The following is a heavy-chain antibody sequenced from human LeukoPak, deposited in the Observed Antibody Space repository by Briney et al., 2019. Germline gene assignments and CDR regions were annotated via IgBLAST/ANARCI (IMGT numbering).Heavy chain of an antibody. CDR2: ISGYNGNT. V-gene: IGHV1-18*01. Sequence: ASVKVSCKASGYTFTSYGISWVRQAPGQGLEWMGWISGYNGNTNYAQKFQGRVTMTTDTSTNTVYMELRSLRSDDTAVYYCARGYYYDSSGLYYYGMDVWGQGTTVTVSS. CDR3: ARGYYYDSSGLYYYGMDV. CDR1: GYTFTSYG. J-gene: IGHJ6*02. D-gene: IGHD3-22*01.